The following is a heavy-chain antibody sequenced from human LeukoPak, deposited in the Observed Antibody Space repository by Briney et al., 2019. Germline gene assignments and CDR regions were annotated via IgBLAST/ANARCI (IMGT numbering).Heavy chain of an antibody. Sequence: GGSLRLSCAASGFTFSSYEMNWVRQAPGKGLEWVSYISSSGSTIYYADSVKGRFTISRDNAKNSLYLQMNSLRAEDTAAYYCARIQTGDFDYWGQGTLVTVSS. CDR1: GFTFSSYE. D-gene: IGHD7-27*01. V-gene: IGHV3-48*03. J-gene: IGHJ4*02. CDR3: ARIQTGDFDY. CDR2: ISSSGSTI.